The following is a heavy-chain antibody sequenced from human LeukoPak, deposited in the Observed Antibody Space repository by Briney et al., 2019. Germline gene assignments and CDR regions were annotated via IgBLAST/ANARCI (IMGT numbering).Heavy chain of an antibody. CDR2: IYPGDSDG. V-gene: IGHV5-51*01. D-gene: IGHD1-26*01. CDR1: GDSFINYW. Sequence: GESLKISCKGSGDSFINYWIGWVRQMPGKGLEWMGIIYPGDSDGKYSPSFQGQVTISADKSISTAHLQWSSLKASGTAMYYCARLTGYSGSYYLPDYWGQGTLVTVSS. CDR3: ARLTGYSGSYYLPDY. J-gene: IGHJ4*02.